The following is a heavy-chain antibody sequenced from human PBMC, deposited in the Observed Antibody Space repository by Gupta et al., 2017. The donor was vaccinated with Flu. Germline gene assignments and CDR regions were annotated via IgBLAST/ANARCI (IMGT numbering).Heavy chain of an antibody. V-gene: IGHV5-51*03. CDR3: AGAIAVDGTVFDY. D-gene: IGHD6-19*01. Sequence: EAQLVPSGAEVKKPGESLKISCKGSGYSFTSYWIGWVRQMPGKVLEWMGIIYPGDSDTRYSPSFQGQVTISADKSISTAYLQWSSLKASDTAMYYCAGAIAVDGTVFDYWGQGTLVTVSS. CDR1: GYSFTSYW. CDR2: IYPGDSDT. J-gene: IGHJ4*02.